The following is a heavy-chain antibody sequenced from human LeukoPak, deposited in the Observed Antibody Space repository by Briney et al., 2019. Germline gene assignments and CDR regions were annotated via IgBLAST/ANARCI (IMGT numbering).Heavy chain of an antibody. CDR3: ASRFDY. CDR1: GFTFSSYA. J-gene: IGHJ4*02. CDR2: ISYDGSNK. V-gene: IGHV3-30*04. Sequence: PGGSLRLSCAASGFTFSSYAMHWFRQAPGKGLEWVAVISYDGSNKYYADSVKGRFTISRDNSKNTLYLQMNSLRAEDTAVYYCASRFDYWGQGTLVTVSS.